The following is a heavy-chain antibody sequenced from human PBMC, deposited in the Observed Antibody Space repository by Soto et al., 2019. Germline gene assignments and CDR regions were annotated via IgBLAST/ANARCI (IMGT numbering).Heavy chain of an antibody. J-gene: IGHJ4*02. D-gene: IGHD1-7*01. CDR2: IYRTGST. V-gene: IGHV4-4*02. Sequence: XATLSLTCAVSGGSFTSNNWWTWVRQPPGQGLEWIGEIYRTGSTNYNPSLKSRVTISLDKSENQFSLKVTSLTAADTAVYYCASRDPGTSVDYWGQGTLVTVPS. CDR1: GGSFTSNNW. CDR3: ASRDPGTSVDY.